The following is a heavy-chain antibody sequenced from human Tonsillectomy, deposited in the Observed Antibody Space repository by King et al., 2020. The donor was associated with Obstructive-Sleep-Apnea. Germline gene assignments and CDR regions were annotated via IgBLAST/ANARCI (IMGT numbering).Heavy chain of an antibody. CDR1: GFTFDDYA. J-gene: IGHJ6*02. Sequence: VQLVESGGGLVQPGRSLRLSCAASGFTFDDYAMHWVRQAPGKGLEWVSGISGNSGSIDYADSVRGRFTISRDNAKNSLYLQMNSLRAEDTALYYCAKDEVSRGIDYYYGMDVWGQGTTVTVSS. CDR2: ISGNSGSI. CDR3: AKDEVSRGIDYYYGMDV. D-gene: IGHD3-10*01. V-gene: IGHV3-9*01.